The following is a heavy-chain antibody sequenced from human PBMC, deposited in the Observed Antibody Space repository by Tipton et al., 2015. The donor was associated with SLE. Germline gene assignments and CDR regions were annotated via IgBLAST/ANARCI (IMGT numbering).Heavy chain of an antibody. CDR3: ARDRGVGAPSYFDY. CDR1: GGSISSYY. V-gene: IGHV4-59*01. J-gene: IGHJ4*02. Sequence: TLSLTCTVSGGSISSYYWSWIRQPPGKGLEWIGYIYYSGSTNYNPSLKSRVTISVDTSKNQFSLKLSSVTAADTAVYYCARDRGVGAPSYFDYWGQGTLVTVSS. CDR2: IYYSGST. D-gene: IGHD1-26*01.